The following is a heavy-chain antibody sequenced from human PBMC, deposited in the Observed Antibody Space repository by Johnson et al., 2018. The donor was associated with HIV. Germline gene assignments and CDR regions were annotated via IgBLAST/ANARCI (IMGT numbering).Heavy chain of an antibody. CDR2: ISYDGNNK. J-gene: IGHJ3*02. D-gene: IGHD6-19*01. CDR3: ARVGRPWLPRDAFDI. V-gene: IGHV3-30*04. Sequence: QEQLVESGGGLVQPGGSLRLSCAASGFTFSSYPMHWVRQAPGKGLEWVAVISYDGNNKYYADSVKGRFTISRDNSKNTLYLQMNSLRAEDTAVYFCARVGRPWLPRDAFDIWGQGTMVTVSS. CDR1: GFTFSSYP.